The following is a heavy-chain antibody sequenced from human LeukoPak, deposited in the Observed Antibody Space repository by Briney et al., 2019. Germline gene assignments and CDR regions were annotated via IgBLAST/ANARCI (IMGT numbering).Heavy chain of an antibody. CDR3: AREGSSGTFDY. CDR1: GGSISSSNW. CDR2: IYHSGST. Sequence: PSETLSLTCAVSGGSISSSNWWSWVRQPPGKGLEWIGEIYHSGSTNYNPSLKRRVTISVDKSKNQFSLNLSSVTAADTAVYYCAREGSSGTFDYWGQGTLVTVSS. J-gene: IGHJ4*02. D-gene: IGHD1-26*01. V-gene: IGHV4-4*02.